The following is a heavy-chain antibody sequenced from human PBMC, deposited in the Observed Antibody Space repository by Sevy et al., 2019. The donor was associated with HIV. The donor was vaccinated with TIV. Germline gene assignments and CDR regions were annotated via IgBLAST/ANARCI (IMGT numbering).Heavy chain of an antibody. D-gene: IGHD2-2*01. CDR1: GFTFSNYW. Sequence: GGSLRLSCAASGFTFSNYWMSWVRQAPGKGLEWVANIKLDGSEKYYVDSVKGRFTFSRDNAKNSLYLQMNSLRAEDTALYYCARDCSSTSCLWGLDVWGQGTTVTVSS. CDR2: IKLDGSEK. V-gene: IGHV3-7*03. J-gene: IGHJ6*02. CDR3: ARDCSSTSCLWGLDV.